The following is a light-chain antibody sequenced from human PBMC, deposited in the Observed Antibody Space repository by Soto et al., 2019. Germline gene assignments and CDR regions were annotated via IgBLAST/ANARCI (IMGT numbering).Light chain of an antibody. CDR2: DAS. V-gene: IGKV3-15*01. Sequence: IVMPQSPATLSVSPGERATLSCRASQSVSSDLAWYQQKPGQAPRLLIYDASTRATGIPARFTGSGSGTEFTLTISSLQSEDFAVYYCQQYNNLPGTFGQGTKVDIK. CDR1: QSVSSD. CDR3: QQYNNLPGT. J-gene: IGKJ1*01.